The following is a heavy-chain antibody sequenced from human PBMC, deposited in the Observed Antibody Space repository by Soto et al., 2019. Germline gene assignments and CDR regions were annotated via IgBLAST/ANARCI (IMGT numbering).Heavy chain of an antibody. J-gene: IGHJ4*02. CDR3: AKDSSGYPGGYFDY. CDR2: IIGIFGKT. D-gene: IGHD3-22*01. V-gene: IGHV1-69*05. CDR1: GGTYSSYT. Sequence: SVKVSCKASGGTYSSYTFSWVRQAPGQGLQWMGGIIGIFGKTDYAQKFQGRVTMTRDTSISTAYMELSRLRSDDTAVYYCAKDSSGYPGGYFDYWGQGTLVTVSS.